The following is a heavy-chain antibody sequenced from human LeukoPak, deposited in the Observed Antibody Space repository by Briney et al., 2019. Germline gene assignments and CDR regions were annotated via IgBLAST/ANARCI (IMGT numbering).Heavy chain of an antibody. CDR1: GGSISSYY. CDR3: ASTGYSSGWRFDY. CDR2: IYYSGST. D-gene: IGHD6-19*01. V-gene: IGHV4-59*01. J-gene: IGHJ4*02. Sequence: SETPSLTCTVSGGSISSYYWSWIRQPPGKGLEWIGYIYYSGSTNYNPSLKSRVTISVDTSKNQFSLKLSSVTAADTAVYYCASTGYSSGWRFDYWGQGTLVTVSS.